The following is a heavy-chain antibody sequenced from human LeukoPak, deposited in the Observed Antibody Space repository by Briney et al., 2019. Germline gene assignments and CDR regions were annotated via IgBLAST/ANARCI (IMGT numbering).Heavy chain of an antibody. CDR1: GFTFSSYS. Sequence: GGSLRLSCAASGFTFSSYSMNWVRQAPGRGLEWVSSISSSSYIYYADSVKGRFTISRDNAKNSLYLQMDSLRAEDTAVYYCAREVSDYWGQGTLVTVSS. CDR3: AREVSDY. CDR2: ISSSSYI. V-gene: IGHV3-21*01. J-gene: IGHJ4*02.